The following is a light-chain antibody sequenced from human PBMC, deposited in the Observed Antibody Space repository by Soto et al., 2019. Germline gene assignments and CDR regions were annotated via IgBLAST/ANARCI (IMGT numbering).Light chain of an antibody. CDR2: IAS. Sequence: DIQMTQSPSTLSASLGDRVTITFRASQRISTWLAWYQQKPGKAPNLLIYIASNLHSGVPSRFSGSGSGTDFTLTISSLQPEDFATYYCQQSYSTPYTFGQGTKVDIK. CDR1: QRISTW. CDR3: QQSYSTPYT. J-gene: IGKJ2*01. V-gene: IGKV1-39*01.